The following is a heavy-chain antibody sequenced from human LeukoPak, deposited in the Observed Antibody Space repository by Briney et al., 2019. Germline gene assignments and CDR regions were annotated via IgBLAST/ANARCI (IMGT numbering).Heavy chain of an antibody. J-gene: IGHJ3*02. CDR1: GFTFSSYV. CDR3: AKGPVVTFDI. CDR2: ISYDGSNE. Sequence: GRSLTLSCAASGFTFSSYVMHWVRQAPGKGLEWVAIISYDGSNEYYADSVKGRFTISRDNSKNTLYLQMNSLRAADTAVYYFAKGPVVTFDIWGQGTMVTVSS. D-gene: IGHD2-15*01. V-gene: IGHV3-30*04.